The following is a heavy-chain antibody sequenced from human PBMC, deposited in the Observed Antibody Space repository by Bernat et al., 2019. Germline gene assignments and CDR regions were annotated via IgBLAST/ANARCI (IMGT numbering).Heavy chain of an antibody. CDR3: AKDLYGGIYYYGMDV. D-gene: IGHD3-16*01. CDR2: ISYDGSNK. Sequence: QVQLVESGGGVVQPGRSLRLSYAASGFTFSSYGMHWVRQAPGKGLEWVAVISYDGSNKYYADSVKGRFTISRDNSKNTLYLQMNSLRAEDTAVYYCAKDLYGGIYYYGMDVWGQGTTVTVSS. CDR1: GFTFSSYG. V-gene: IGHV3-30*18. J-gene: IGHJ6*02.